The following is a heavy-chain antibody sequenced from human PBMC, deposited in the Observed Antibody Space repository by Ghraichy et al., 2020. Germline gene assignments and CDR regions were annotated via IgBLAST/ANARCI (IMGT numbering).Heavy chain of an antibody. J-gene: IGHJ5*02. CDR3: ATGPRIAAAGKGDWFDP. D-gene: IGHD6-13*01. V-gene: IGHV1-24*01. CDR1: GYTLTELS. Sequence: ASVKVSCKVSGYTLTELSMHWVRQAPGKGLEWMGGFDPEDGETIYAQKFQGRVTMTEDTSTDQAYMELSSLRSEDTAVYYCATGPRIAAAGKGDWFDPWGQGTLVTVSS. CDR2: FDPEDGET.